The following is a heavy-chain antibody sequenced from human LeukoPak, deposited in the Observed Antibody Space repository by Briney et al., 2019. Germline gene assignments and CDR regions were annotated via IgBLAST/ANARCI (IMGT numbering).Heavy chain of an antibody. J-gene: IGHJ6*02. CDR1: GGSISSYY. CDR2: IYYSGST. V-gene: IGHV4-59*08. D-gene: IGHD4-23*01. Sequence: PSETLSLTCTVSGGSISSYYWSWIRQPPGKGLEWIGYIYYSGSTNYNPSLKSRVTISVDTSKNQFSLKLSSVTAADTAVYYCARLEDYGGNSNYYYGMDVWGQGTTVTVSS. CDR3: ARLEDYGGNSNYYYGMDV.